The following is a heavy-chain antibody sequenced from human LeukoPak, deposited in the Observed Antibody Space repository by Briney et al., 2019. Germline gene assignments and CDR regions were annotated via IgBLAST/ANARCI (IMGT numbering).Heavy chain of an antibody. J-gene: IGHJ4*02. CDR1: GSSFTSYW. CDR2: IYPGDSDT. Sequence: GESLKISCKTSGSSFTSYWIGWVRQMPGKGLEWMGIIYPGDSDTRYSPSFQGQVTISADKSINTAYLQWSSLKASDTAMYYCARRVHGSGSYYPSPFDYWGQGTLVTVSS. D-gene: IGHD3-10*01. V-gene: IGHV5-51*01. CDR3: ARRVHGSGSYYPSPFDY.